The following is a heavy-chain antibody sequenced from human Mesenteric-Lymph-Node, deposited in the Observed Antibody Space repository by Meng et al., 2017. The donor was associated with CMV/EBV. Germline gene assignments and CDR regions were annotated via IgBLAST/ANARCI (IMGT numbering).Heavy chain of an antibody. CDR3: ASAPGWELPFDY. V-gene: IGHV4-4*02. Sequence: AVSGGSISSTNLWSWVRQHPGKGLEWIGEIYHSGSTNYNPSLKSRVAISVDKSKNQFSLKLSSVTAADTAVYYCASAPGWELPFDYWGQGTLVTVSS. CDR2: IYHSGST. D-gene: IGHD1-26*01. CDR1: GGSISSTNL. J-gene: IGHJ4*02.